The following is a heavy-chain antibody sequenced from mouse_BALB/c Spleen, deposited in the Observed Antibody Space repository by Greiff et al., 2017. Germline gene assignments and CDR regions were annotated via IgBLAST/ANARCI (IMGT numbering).Heavy chain of an antibody. V-gene: IGHV5-4*02. Sequence: EVKVVESGGGLVKPGGSLKLSCAASGFTFSDYYMYWVRQTPEKRLEWVATISDGGSYTYYPDSVKGRFTISRDNAKNNLYLQMSSLKSEDTAMYYCARATFYGSSYGAMDYWGQGTSVTVSS. D-gene: IGHD1-1*01. CDR1: GFTFSDYY. J-gene: IGHJ4*01. CDR2: ISDGGSYT. CDR3: ARATFYGSSYGAMDY.